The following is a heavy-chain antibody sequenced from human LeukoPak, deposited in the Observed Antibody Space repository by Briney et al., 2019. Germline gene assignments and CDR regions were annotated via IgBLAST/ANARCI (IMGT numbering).Heavy chain of an antibody. CDR2: IYHSGST. CDR1: GGSISSGGYY. D-gene: IGHD5-24*01. J-gene: IGHJ4*02. Sequence: SETLSLTCTVSGGSISSGGYYWSWIRQHPGKGLEWIGYIYHSGSTYYNPSLKSRVTISVDTSKNQFSLKLSSVTAADTAVYYCARGRRDGYNLNYWGQGTLVTVSS. CDR3: ARGRRDGYNLNY. V-gene: IGHV4-31*03.